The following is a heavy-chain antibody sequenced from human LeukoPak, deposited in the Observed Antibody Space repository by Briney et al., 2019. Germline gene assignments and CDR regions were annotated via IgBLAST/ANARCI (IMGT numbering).Heavy chain of an antibody. CDR3: ARRNDFGI. CDR2: IYYSGNT. J-gene: IGHJ3*02. V-gene: IGHV4-59*08. Sequence: PSETLSLTCTVSGGSITSDHWNWIRQPPGKGLEWIGYIYYSGNTNYNPSLKSRVTISVDTSKNQFSLKLNSVTAADTAVYYCARRNDFGIWGQGTMVTVSS. CDR1: GGSITSDH.